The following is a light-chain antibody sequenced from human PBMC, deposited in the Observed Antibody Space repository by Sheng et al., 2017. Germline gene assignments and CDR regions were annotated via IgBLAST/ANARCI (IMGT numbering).Light chain of an antibody. CDR2: HAS. V-gene: IGKV3-15*01. Sequence: EIMLTQSPGTLSVSPGERATLSCRASQSIDTNLAWYQQKPGQAPRLLIYHASTRATGIPARFSGSGSATEFTLTISGLQSEDFATYYCQQYYSYPRTFGQGTKLEIK. CDR3: QQYYSYPRT. J-gene: IGKJ2*01. CDR1: QSIDTN.